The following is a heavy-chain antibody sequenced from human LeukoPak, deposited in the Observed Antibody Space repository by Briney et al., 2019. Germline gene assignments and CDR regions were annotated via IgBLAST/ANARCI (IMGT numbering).Heavy chain of an antibody. Sequence: GGSLRLSCAASGFTFSSYAMHWVRQAPGKGLVWVSRINSDASNTNYADSVKGRFTISRDNAKSTLYLQMNSLRAEDTAVYYCVRDRPAKYFGASVDAFDLWGQGTMVTVSS. J-gene: IGHJ3*01. CDR3: VRDRPAKYFGASVDAFDL. V-gene: IGHV3-74*01. CDR1: GFTFSSYA. D-gene: IGHD4/OR15-4a*01. CDR2: INSDASNT.